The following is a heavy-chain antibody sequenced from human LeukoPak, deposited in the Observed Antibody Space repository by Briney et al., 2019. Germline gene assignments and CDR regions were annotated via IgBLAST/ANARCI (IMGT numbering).Heavy chain of an antibody. J-gene: IGHJ5*02. CDR1: GGSISSYY. D-gene: IGHD1-26*01. CDR3: ARDLRWELIPWFDP. CDR2: IYYSGST. Sequence: PSETLSLTCTVSGGSISSYYWSWIRQPPAKGLEWIGYIYYSGSTNYNPSLKSRVTISVDTSKNQFSLKLSSVTAADTAVYYCARDLRWELIPWFDPWGQGTLVTVSS. V-gene: IGHV4-59*01.